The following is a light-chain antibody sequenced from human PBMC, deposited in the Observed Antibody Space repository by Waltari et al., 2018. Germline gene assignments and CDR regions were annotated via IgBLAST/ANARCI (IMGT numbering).Light chain of an antibody. CDR3: NSRDNRGQGVI. CDR1: SLRSGD. J-gene: IGLJ2*01. Sequence: SSELTQDPAVSVALGQPIRITCQRDSLRSGDASWYQQKPGQAPVLVMFGENNRPSGIPDRFSGSISGSTTSLTITGAQAEDEADYYCNSRDNRGQGVIFGGGTKVTVL. CDR2: GEN. V-gene: IGLV3-19*01.